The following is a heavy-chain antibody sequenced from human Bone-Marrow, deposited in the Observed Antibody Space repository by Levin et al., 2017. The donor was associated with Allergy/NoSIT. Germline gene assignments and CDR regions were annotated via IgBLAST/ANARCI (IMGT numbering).Heavy chain of an antibody. Sequence: LSLTCAASGFTFNSYVMNWVRQAPGKGPEWISYISTSGDTIYYADSVKGRFIISRDNAKDSLYLQMNSLRAEDTGVYYCARDRGQMRPFWYFDLWGRGTLVSVSS. CDR3: ARDRGQMRPFWYFDL. D-gene: IGHD5-24*01. V-gene: IGHV3-48*03. CDR1: GFTFNSYV. J-gene: IGHJ2*01. CDR2: ISTSGDTI.